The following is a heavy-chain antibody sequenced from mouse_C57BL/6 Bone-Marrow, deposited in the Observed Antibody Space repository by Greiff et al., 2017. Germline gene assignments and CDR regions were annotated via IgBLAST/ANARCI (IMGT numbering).Heavy chain of an antibody. CDR2: INPNYGTT. J-gene: IGHJ4*01. D-gene: IGHD1-1*01. V-gene: IGHV1-39*01. CDR3: ARHYGSSFYYAMDY. CDR1: GYSFTDYN. Sequence: VQLQQSGPELVKPGASVKISCKASGYSFTDYNMNWVKQSNGKSLEWIGVINPNYGTTSYNQKFKGKATLTVDQSSSTAYMQLNRLTSEDSAVYYCARHYGSSFYYAMDYWGQGTSVTVSS.